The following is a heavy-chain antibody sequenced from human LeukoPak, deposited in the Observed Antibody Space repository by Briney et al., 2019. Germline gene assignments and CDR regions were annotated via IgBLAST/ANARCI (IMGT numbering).Heavy chain of an antibody. CDR3: ARWLQSPGGVFGERISAFDI. CDR2: ISNDERNK. Sequence: GGSLRLSCAASGFTFTNFAMHWVRQAPGKGLEWVAVISNDERNKYYADSVKGRFTISRDNSKNTLYLQMNSLRAEDTAVYYCARWLQSPGGVFGERISAFDIWGQGTMVTVSS. J-gene: IGHJ3*02. D-gene: IGHD5-24*01. CDR1: GFTFTNFA. V-gene: IGHV3-30*14.